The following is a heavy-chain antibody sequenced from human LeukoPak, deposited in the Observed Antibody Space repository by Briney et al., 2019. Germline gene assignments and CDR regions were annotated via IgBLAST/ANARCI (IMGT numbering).Heavy chain of an antibody. J-gene: IGHJ6*02. CDR3: AKDILDCGGDCYPYGMDV. V-gene: IGHV3-43*02. Sequence: GGSLRLSCAASGFTFDDCAMHWVRQAPGKGLEWVSLISGDGGSTYYADSVKGRFTISRDNSKNSLYLQMNSLRTEDTALYYCAKDILDCGGDCYPYGMDVWGQGTTVTVSS. D-gene: IGHD2-21*01. CDR2: ISGDGGST. CDR1: GFTFDDCA.